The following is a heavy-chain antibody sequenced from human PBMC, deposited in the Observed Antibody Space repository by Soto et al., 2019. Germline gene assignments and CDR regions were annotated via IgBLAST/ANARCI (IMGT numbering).Heavy chain of an antibody. J-gene: IGHJ4*02. CDR1: GFTFSTYT. D-gene: IGHD3-16*01. CDR3: ATAFYAGPSFNY. Sequence: PGGSLRLSCAASGFTFSTYTMNWVRQAPGKGLQWVSYISSGSTVIYYADSVKGRFTVSRDNAKNSLYLQMNSLRDEDTAVYYCATAFYAGPSFNYWGQGTLVTVSS. V-gene: IGHV3-48*02. CDR2: ISSGSTVI.